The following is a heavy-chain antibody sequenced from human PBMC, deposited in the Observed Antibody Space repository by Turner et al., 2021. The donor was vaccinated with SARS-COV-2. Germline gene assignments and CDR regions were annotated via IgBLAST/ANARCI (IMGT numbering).Heavy chain of an antibody. CDR1: GYTFTGYY. CDR2: INPNSGGT. D-gene: IGHD5-12*01. Sequence: QVQLVQSGAEVKKPGASVKVSCKASGYTFTGYYMHWVRQAPGQGLEWMGWINPNSGGTNYAQKFQGRVTMTRDTSSSTAYMELSRLGSDDTAVYYCAVLEMATITDAFDIWGQGTMVTVSS. J-gene: IGHJ3*02. V-gene: IGHV1-2*02. CDR3: AVLEMATITDAFDI.